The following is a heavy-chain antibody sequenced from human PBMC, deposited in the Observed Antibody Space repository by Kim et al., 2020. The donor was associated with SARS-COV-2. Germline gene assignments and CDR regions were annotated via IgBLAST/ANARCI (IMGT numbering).Heavy chain of an antibody. V-gene: IGHV3-33*03. D-gene: IGHD3-22*01. J-gene: IGHJ4*02. Sequence: DSVKGRFTIAREKSKNTMHMQMNSLRAEEKAVYYCAKDQGYYDSSGYYDYWGQGTLVTVSS. CDR3: AKDQGYYDSSGYYDY.